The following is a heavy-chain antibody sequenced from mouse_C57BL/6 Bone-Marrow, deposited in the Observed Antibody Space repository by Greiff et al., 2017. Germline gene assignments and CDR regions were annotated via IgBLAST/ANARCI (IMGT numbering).Heavy chain of an antibody. CDR3: GRERGYYRGYFDV. Sequence: QVQLKESGAELVRPGASVKLSCKASGYTFTDYYINWVKQRPGQGLEWIARIYPGSGNTYYNEKFKGKATLTAEKSSRTAYMQLSSLTSEDSAVYVCGRERGYYRGYFDVWGTGTTVTVSS. CDR1: GYTFTDYY. V-gene: IGHV1-76*01. D-gene: IGHD2-12*01. CDR2: IYPGSGNT. J-gene: IGHJ1*03.